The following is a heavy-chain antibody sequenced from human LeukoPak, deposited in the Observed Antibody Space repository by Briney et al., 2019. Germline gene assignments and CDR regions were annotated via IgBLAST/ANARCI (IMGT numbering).Heavy chain of an antibody. J-gene: IGHJ4*02. CDR1: GFTFRSYA. CDR3: AKDVIGSSGYDYQSSFDY. V-gene: IGHV3-23*01. CDR2: ISGSGGGI. D-gene: IGHD3-22*01. Sequence: TGGSLRLSCAASGFTFRSYAMSWVRQAPGKGLEWVSGISGSGGGIYYADSVKGRFTISRDNSKNTLYLQMHNLRAEDTAVYDCAKDVIGSSGYDYQSSFDYWGQGTLVTVSS.